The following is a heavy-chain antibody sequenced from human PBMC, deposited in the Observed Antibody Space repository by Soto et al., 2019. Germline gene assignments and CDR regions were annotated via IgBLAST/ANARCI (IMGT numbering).Heavy chain of an antibody. Sequence: SETLSLTCAVSGGSIRGYYGSWIRQPPGKGLEWIGYISYSGSTNYNPSLKNRVTISVDTSKNQFSLKLSFVTATDTAVYYCAREGGVATPIGMDVWGQGTTVTVSS. V-gene: IGHV4-59*01. D-gene: IGHD5-12*01. CDR2: ISYSGST. J-gene: IGHJ6*02. CDR1: GGSIRGYY. CDR3: AREGGVATPIGMDV.